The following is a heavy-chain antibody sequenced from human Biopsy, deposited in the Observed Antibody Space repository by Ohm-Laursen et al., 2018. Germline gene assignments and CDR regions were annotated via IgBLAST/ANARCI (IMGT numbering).Heavy chain of an antibody. Sequence: ASVKVSCKVSGHTLTGHYMHWVRQAPGQGPEWMGWMNPDSGGTKYAQKFQGRVTMTRDTSISTAYMELSSLRSDDTAVYYCARDSGDGSGNYGGCFDPWGQGTLVTVSS. V-gene: IGHV1-2*02. CDR1: GHTLTGHY. J-gene: IGHJ5*02. CDR3: ARDSGDGSGNYGGCFDP. CDR2: MNPDSGGT. D-gene: IGHD3-10*01.